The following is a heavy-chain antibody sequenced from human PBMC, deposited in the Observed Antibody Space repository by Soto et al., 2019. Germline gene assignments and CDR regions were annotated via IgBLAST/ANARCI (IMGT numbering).Heavy chain of an antibody. CDR1: GGTFSSYA. J-gene: IGHJ2*01. Sequence: SVKVSCKASGGTFSSYAISWVRQAPGQGLEWMGGIIPIFGTANYAQKFQGRVTITADESTSTAYMELSSLRSEDTAVCYCARGRGYSSLYWYFDLWGRGTLVTVSS. D-gene: IGHD5-18*01. CDR2: IIPIFGTA. V-gene: IGHV1-69*13. CDR3: ARGRGYSSLYWYFDL.